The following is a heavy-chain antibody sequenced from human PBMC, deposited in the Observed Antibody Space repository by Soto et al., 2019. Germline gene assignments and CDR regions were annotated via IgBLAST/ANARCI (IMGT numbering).Heavy chain of an antibody. V-gene: IGHV3-23*01. CDR2: ISGSGGST. J-gene: IGHJ4*02. CDR3: ARRGSGSYYDY. Sequence: EVQLLESGGGLVQPGGSLRLSCAASGFTFSSYAMRWVRQAPGKGLEWVSAISGSGGSTYYADSVKGRFTISRDNSKNTVYLQMKSLRAEDTAVYYCARRGSGSYYDYWGQGTLVTVSS. CDR1: GFTFSSYA. D-gene: IGHD1-26*01.